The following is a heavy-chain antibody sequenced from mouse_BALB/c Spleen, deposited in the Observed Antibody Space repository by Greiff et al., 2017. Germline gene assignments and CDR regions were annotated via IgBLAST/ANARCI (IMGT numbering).Heavy chain of an antibody. D-gene: IGHD1-1*01. CDR2: ISSGGSYT. Sequence: EVQRVESGGGLVKPGGSLKLSCAASGFTFSSYAMSWVRQSPEKRLEWVAEISSGGSYTYYPDTVTGRFTISRDNAKNTLYLEMSSLRSEDTAMYYCARVGYGSSYYFDDWGQGTTLTVSS. CDR3: ARVGYGSSYYFDD. V-gene: IGHV5-9-4*01. CDR1: GFTFSSYA. J-gene: IGHJ2*01.